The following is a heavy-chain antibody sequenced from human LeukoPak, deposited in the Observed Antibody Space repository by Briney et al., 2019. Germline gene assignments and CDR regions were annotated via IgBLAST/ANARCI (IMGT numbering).Heavy chain of an antibody. CDR1: GFTFSSYG. J-gene: IGHJ4*02. V-gene: IGHV3-30*02. D-gene: IGHD3-22*01. CDR2: IRYDGSNK. Sequence: SGGSLRLSCAASGFTFSSYGMHWVRQAPGKGLEWVAFIRYDGSNKYYADSVKGRFTISRDNSKNTLYLQMNSLRAEDTAVYYCAKDPRYYYDSSGYRYFDYWGQGTLVTVSS. CDR3: AKDPRYYYDSSGYRYFDY.